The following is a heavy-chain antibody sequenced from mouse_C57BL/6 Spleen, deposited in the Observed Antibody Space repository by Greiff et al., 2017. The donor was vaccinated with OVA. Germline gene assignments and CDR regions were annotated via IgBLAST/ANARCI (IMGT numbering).Heavy chain of an antibody. Sequence: VQLQQPGAELVKPGASVKLSCKASGYTFTSYWMQWVKQRPGQGLEWIGEIDPSDSYTNYNQKFKGKATLTVDTSSSTAYMQLSSLTSEDSAVYYCARDTCAYWGQGTLVTVSA. CDR3: ARDTCAY. V-gene: IGHV1-50*01. CDR1: GYTFTSYW. CDR2: IDPSDSYT. J-gene: IGHJ3*01.